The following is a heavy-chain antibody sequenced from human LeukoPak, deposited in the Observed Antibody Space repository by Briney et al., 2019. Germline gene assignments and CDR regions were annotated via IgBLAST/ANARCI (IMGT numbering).Heavy chain of an antibody. CDR1: GFTFSSYG. CDR2: ISYDGSNK. D-gene: IGHD5-18*01. V-gene: IGHV3-30*03. Sequence: PGGSLRLSCAASGFTFSSYGMHWVRQAPGKGLEWVAVISYDGSNKYYADSVKGRFTISRDNSKNTLYLQMNSLRAEDTAVYFCAREGLYNYGYVYGYWGQGTLVTVSS. J-gene: IGHJ4*02. CDR3: AREGLYNYGYVYGY.